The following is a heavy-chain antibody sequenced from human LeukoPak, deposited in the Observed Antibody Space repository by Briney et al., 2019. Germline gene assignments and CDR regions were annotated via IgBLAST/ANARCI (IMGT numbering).Heavy chain of an antibody. Sequence: PSETLSLTCTVSGGSINIFYWNWIRQPPGEGLEWIGSISDSASTNYNPSLESRVIISVDTSKNRFSLKLNSVTPADTAVYFCARGTSKTFDYWGQGTLVTVSS. J-gene: IGHJ4*02. CDR1: GGSINIFY. CDR3: ARGTSKTFDY. CDR2: ISDSAST. V-gene: IGHV4-59*01.